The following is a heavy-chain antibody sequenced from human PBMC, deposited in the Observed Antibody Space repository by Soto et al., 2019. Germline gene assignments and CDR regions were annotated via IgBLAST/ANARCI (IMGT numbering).Heavy chain of an antibody. D-gene: IGHD3-9*01. Sequence: EVQLVESGGGLVKPGGSLRLSCAASGFTFSSYSMNWVRQAPGKGLEWVSSISSSSSYIYYADSVKGRFTISRDNAKNSLYLQMNSLRAEDTAVYYCARDGFMEDYDILTGYYPQGWFDPWGQGTLVTVSS. CDR3: ARDGFMEDYDILTGYYPQGWFDP. J-gene: IGHJ5*02. CDR1: GFTFSSYS. V-gene: IGHV3-21*01. CDR2: ISSSSSYI.